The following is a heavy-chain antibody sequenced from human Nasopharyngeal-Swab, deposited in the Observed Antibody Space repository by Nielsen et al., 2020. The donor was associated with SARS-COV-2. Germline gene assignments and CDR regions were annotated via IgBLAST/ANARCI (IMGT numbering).Heavy chain of an antibody. J-gene: IGHJ2*01. CDR2: INPSGGST. CDR3: ARDLYSSGWYRTNWYFDL. V-gene: IGHV1-46*01. D-gene: IGHD6-19*01. CDR1: VYTFTSYY. Sequence: ASVKVSCKASVYTFTSYYIHWVRQAPGQGLEWMGIINPSGGSTSYAQKFQGRVTMTRDTSTSTVYMELSSLRSEDTAVYYCARDLYSSGWYRTNWYFDLWGRGTLVTVSS.